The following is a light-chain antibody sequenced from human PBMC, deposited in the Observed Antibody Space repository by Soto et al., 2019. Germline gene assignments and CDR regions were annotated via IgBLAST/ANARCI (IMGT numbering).Light chain of an antibody. J-gene: IGLJ1*01. Sequence: QSVLTQPPSVSGAPGVRVIISRTVSSSSPGAGFDVHWYQQLPATAPKLIIFANINRPSGVPDRFSGSKSGTSASLAITGLQAEDEADYYCQSYESSLSGSYVFGTGTKVTVL. CDR1: SSSPGAGFD. CDR3: QSYESSLSGSYV. CDR2: ANI. V-gene: IGLV1-40*01.